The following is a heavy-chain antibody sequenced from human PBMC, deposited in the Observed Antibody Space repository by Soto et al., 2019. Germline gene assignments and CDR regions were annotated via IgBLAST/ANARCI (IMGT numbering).Heavy chain of an antibody. D-gene: IGHD5-12*01. CDR2: INHSGST. J-gene: IGHJ4*02. CDR3: ASPGGGYSGYDSRYFDF. CDR1: GGSFSGYY. V-gene: IGHV4-34*01. Sequence: TLSLTCGVYGGSFSGYYWNWIRQPPGKGLEWIGEINHSGSTNYNPSLKSRVTISVDTSKNQFSLKLSSVTAADTAVYYCASPGGGYSGYDSRYFDFWGQGTLVTVSS.